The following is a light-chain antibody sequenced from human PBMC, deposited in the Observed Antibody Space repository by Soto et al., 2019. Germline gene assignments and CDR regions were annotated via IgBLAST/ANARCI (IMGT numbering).Light chain of an antibody. CDR3: QQSYTSPTT. Sequence: DIQMIQSRSCLSASGGDRVTITCRASQSIGKHLNWYQQKPGKAPKFLIYGAPTSQSGVPSRFTGSGSGTDFTLTVNSLQAEDFATYYCQQSYTSPTTFGQGTRLEI. V-gene: IGKV1-39*01. J-gene: IGKJ5*01. CDR1: QSIGKH. CDR2: GAP.